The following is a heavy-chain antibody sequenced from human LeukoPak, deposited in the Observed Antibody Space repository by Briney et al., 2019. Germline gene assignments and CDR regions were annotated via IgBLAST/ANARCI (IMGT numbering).Heavy chain of an antibody. CDR3: ARGSPSYYYDSGGYYGY. Sequence: ASVTVSCTASGYTFTSYDINWVRQATGQGLEWMGWMNPNSGNTGYAQKFQGRVTMTRNTSISTAYMELSSLRSEDTAVYYCARGSPSYYYDSGGYYGYWGQGTLVTVSS. CDR2: MNPNSGNT. J-gene: IGHJ4*02. D-gene: IGHD3-22*01. V-gene: IGHV1-8*01. CDR1: GYTFTSYD.